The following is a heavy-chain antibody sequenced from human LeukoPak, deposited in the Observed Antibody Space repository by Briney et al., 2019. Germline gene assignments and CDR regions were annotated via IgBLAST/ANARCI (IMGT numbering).Heavy chain of an antibody. D-gene: IGHD2-2*01. Sequence: ESLQISCKGSGYSITSYWIGWVRQMPGKGMEWMGIIYPGDSDTRYSPSFQGQVTISADKSISTAYLQWSSLKASDTAMYYCARPRGYCSSTSCYLDYWGQGTLVTVSS. CDR1: GYSITSYW. J-gene: IGHJ4*02. CDR2: IYPGDSDT. V-gene: IGHV5-51*01. CDR3: ARPRGYCSSTSCYLDY.